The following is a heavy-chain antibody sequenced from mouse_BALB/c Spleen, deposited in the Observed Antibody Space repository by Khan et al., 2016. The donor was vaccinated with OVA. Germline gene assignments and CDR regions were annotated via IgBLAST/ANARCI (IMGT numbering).Heavy chain of an antibody. CDR1: GYTFTTYT. J-gene: IGHJ3*01. Sequence: QVQLKQSGAELARPGASVKMSCQASGYTFTTYTIHCVKQRPGQGLECIGYINPSNGSPNYTQKFKDKSTLTADKSSSTSYMQLSSLTSDYSAVNYCAREAAYYRCDGWFSYWGQGTLVTVSA. D-gene: IGHD2-14*01. CDR2: INPSNGSP. CDR3: AREAAYYRCDGWFSY. V-gene: IGHV1-4*01.